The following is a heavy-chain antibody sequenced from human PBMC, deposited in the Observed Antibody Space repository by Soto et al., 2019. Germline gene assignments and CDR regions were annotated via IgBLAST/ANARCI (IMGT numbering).Heavy chain of an antibody. D-gene: IGHD4-17*01. Sequence: SETLSLTCTVSGGSVSSGSYYWSWIRQPPGKGLEWIGYIYYSGSTNYNPSLKSRVTISVDTSKNQFSLKLSSVTAADTAVYYCARVNDYGDFSLDYWGQGTLVTVSS. CDR2: IYYSGST. V-gene: IGHV4-61*01. J-gene: IGHJ4*02. CDR1: GGSVSSGSYY. CDR3: ARVNDYGDFSLDY.